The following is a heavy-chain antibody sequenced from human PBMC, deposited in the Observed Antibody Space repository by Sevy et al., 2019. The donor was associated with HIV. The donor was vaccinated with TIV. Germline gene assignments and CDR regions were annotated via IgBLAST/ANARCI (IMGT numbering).Heavy chain of an antibody. CDR1: GFTFSSYA. J-gene: IGHJ3*02. V-gene: IGHV3-30-3*01. CDR2: ISYDGSNK. CDR3: AREASYYYDSSGAFDI. Sequence: GGSLRLSCAASGFTFSSYAMHWVRQAPGKGLEWVAVISYDGSNKYYADSVKGRFTISRDNSKNTLYLQMNSLGAEDTAVYDCAREASYYYDSSGAFDIWGQGTMVTVSS. D-gene: IGHD3-22*01.